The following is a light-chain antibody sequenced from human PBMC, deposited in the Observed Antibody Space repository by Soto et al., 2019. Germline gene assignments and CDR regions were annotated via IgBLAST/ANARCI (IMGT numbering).Light chain of an antibody. CDR3: QSYDSSHVV. CDR1: SSNIGAGYD. J-gene: IGLJ2*01. Sequence: QLVLTQPPSVSGAPGQRVTISCTGSSSNIGAGYDVHWYQQLPGTAPKLLIYGNSNRPSGVPDRFSGSKSGTSASLAITGLQAEDEADYYCQSYDSSHVVFGGGTKLTV. CDR2: GNS. V-gene: IGLV1-40*01.